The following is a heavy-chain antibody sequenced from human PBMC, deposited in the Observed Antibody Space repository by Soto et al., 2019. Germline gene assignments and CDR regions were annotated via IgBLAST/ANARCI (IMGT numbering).Heavy chain of an antibody. CDR3: AAVRELRYFDWLFAFEI. CDR1: GFTFTSSA. Sequence: ASVKVSCKASGFTFTSSAMQWVRQARGQRLEWIGWIVVGSGNTNYAQKFQERVTITRDMSTSTAYMELSSLRSEDTAVYYCAAVRELRYFDWLFAFEIWGQGTMVTVSS. V-gene: IGHV1-58*02. D-gene: IGHD3-9*01. J-gene: IGHJ3*02. CDR2: IVVGSGNT.